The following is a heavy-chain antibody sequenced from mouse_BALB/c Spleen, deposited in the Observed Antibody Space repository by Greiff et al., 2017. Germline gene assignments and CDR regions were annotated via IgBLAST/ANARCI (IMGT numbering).Heavy chain of an antibody. CDR2: ISSGGSYT. Sequence: EVKLVESGGGLVKPGGSLKLSCAASGFTFCSYTMSWVRQTPEKRLEWVATISSGGSYTYYPDSVKGRFTISRDNAKNTLYLQMSSLKSEDTAMYDCTRAEEETLRDRNPWFAYWGQGTLVTVSA. V-gene: IGHV5-6-4*01. J-gene: IGHJ3*01. D-gene: IGHD3-3*01. CDR3: TRAEEETLRDRNPWFAY. CDR1: GFTFCSYT.